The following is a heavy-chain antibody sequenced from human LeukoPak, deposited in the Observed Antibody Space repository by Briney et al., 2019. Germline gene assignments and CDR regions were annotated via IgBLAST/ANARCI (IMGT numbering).Heavy chain of an antibody. J-gene: IGHJ5*02. V-gene: IGHV1-18*01. Sequence: ASVKVSCKAYGSTSPSQGINWVRQSPGQGPEWMGWISAYNGNTDYGQKFQGRVTMTIDRSTNTAYMELRSLRSDDTAVYYCATSGGFWQQLVRSWLDPWGQGTLVTVSS. CDR1: GSTSPSQG. CDR3: ATSGGFWQQLVRSWLDP. CDR2: ISAYNGNT. D-gene: IGHD6-13*01.